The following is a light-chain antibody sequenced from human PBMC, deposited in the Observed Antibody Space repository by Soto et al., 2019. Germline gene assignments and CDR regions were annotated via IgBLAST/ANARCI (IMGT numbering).Light chain of an antibody. CDR3: QQYAGTPT. Sequence: EIVLTQSPGTLSLTPGEGATLSCRASQAIRSTSLAWYQQKPGQAPRLLIHGATSRAPGVPDRFSGSESGTDFTLTISRLEPEDFAVYYCQQYAGTPTFGQGTRLEIK. CDR1: QAIRSTS. J-gene: IGKJ5*01. V-gene: IGKV3-20*01. CDR2: GAT.